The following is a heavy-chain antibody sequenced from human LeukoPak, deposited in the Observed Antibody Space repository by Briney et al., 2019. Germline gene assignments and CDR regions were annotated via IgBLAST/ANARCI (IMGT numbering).Heavy chain of an antibody. CDR1: GFTFSSYA. J-gene: IGHJ6*02. CDR2: ISYDGSNK. V-gene: IGHV3-30-3*01. D-gene: IGHD3-3*01. CDR3: ARGEYDFWSGYPPSSVDV. Sequence: GGSLRLSCAASGFTFSSYAMHWVRQAPGKGLEWVAVISYDGSNKYYADSVKGRFTISRDNSKNTLYLQMNSLRAEDTAVYYCARGEYDFWSGYPPSSVDVWGQGTTVTVSS.